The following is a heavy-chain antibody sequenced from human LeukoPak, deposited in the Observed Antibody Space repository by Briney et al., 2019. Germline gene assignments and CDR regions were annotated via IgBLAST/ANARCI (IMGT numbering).Heavy chain of an antibody. Sequence: ASVKVSCKASGYSSNNHYIHWVRQAPGQGLEWVGWMYPKNGGTNYAQNFQGRVTLTRDTSITTAYMELSSLNSDDTALYYCVRENWYYDYWGQGTLVTVSS. CDR2: MYPKNGGT. CDR3: VRENWYYDY. J-gene: IGHJ4*02. V-gene: IGHV1-2*02. D-gene: IGHD1-1*01. CDR1: GYSSNNHY.